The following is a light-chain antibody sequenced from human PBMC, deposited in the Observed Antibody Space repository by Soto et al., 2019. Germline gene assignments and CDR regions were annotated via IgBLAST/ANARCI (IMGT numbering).Light chain of an antibody. CDR2: DAS. V-gene: IGKV3-11*01. J-gene: IGKJ4*01. CDR1: QSVSSY. Sequence: EIVLTQSPATLSLSPGERATLSCRASQSVSSYLAWYQQKPGQAPRLLIYDASNRATGIPARFSGSGSGTDLTRGASSLEPEDFAVYYCQQRSNWLTFGGGTKVEIK. CDR3: QQRSNWLT.